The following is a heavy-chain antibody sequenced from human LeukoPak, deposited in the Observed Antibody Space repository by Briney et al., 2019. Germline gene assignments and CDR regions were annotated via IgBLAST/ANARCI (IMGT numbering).Heavy chain of an antibody. D-gene: IGHD2-2*01. CDR2: IFYSGGS. V-gene: IGHV4-59*08. CDR3: ARLGSTFDI. Sequence: SETLSLTCTVSGGSISSYYWTWIRQPPGKGLEWIGYIFYSGGSNYNPSLKSRVSISVDTSKNHFSLKLSSVTAADTAVYYCARLGSTFDIWGQGTMVTVSS. CDR1: GGSISSYY. J-gene: IGHJ3*02.